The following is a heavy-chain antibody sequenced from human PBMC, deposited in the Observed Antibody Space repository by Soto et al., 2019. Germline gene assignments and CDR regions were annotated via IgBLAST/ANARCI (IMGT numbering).Heavy chain of an antibody. D-gene: IGHD3-16*01. V-gene: IGHV4-59*04. CDR1: GFTFSNFNIN. Sequence: GSLRLSCTASGFTFSNFNINWVRQAPGKGLEWIGYIYHSGNTYYNPSLKSRVTISVDTSKNQFSLKLSSVTAADTAVYYCARHNGPLYVGYYYDMDVWGQGTTVTVSS. CDR2: IYHSGNT. CDR3: ARHNGPLYVGYYYDMDV. J-gene: IGHJ6*02.